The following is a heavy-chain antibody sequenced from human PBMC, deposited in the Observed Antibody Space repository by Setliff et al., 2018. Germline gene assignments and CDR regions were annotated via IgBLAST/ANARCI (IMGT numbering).Heavy chain of an antibody. CDR2: INTNTGNS. CDR3: ARANGSHDSSGYYWHY. V-gene: IGHV7-4-1*02. CDR1: GYTFTTYA. Sequence: PGASVKVSCKASGYTFTTYAMNWVRQAPGQGLEWMGWINTNTGNSTYAQGFTGRFVFSLDTSVSTANLQISGLKAEDTAVYYCARANGSHDSSGYYWHYWGPGTLVTVSS. D-gene: IGHD3-22*01. J-gene: IGHJ4*02.